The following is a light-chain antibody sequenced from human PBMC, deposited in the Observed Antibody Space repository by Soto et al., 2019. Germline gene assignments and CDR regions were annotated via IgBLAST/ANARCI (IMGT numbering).Light chain of an antibody. V-gene: IGKV3-15*01. Sequence: EIVLTQSPATLSVSPGERATLSCRASQSVSSNLAWYQQTPGQAPRLLIYGASTRATGIPARFSGSGSGTEFTLTISSLQSEDFAVYYCQQYNNWPFTFGPGTKVHIK. CDR3: QQYNNWPFT. J-gene: IGKJ3*01. CDR1: QSVSSN. CDR2: GAS.